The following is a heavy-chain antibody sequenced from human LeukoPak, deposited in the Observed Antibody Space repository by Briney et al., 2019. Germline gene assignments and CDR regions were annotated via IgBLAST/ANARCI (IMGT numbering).Heavy chain of an antibody. J-gene: IGHJ3*02. Sequence: PSETLSLTCTVSGGSISSSSYYWGWIRQPPGKGLEWIGSIYYSGSTYYNPSLKSRVTISVDTSKNQFSLKLSSVTAADTAVYYCARGRIPRYGDYPLIWGQGTMVTVSS. V-gene: IGHV4-39*07. CDR2: IYYSGST. D-gene: IGHD4-17*01. CDR1: GGSISSSSYY. CDR3: ARGRIPRYGDYPLI.